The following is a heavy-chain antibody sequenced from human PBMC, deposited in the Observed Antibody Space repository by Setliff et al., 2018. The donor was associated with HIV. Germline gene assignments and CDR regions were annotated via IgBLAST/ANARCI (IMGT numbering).Heavy chain of an antibody. CDR1: GVSISSGGYY. CDR3: ARRHNDYSLYYFDS. V-gene: IGHV4-31*03. J-gene: IGHJ4*02. Sequence: LSLTCTVSGVSISSGGYYWNWIRQHPGKGLEWIGYISSRGSTYYNPSLKSRITMSVDTSQNQVSLKLSSVTAADTAVYYCARRHNDYSLYYFDSWGQGTLVTVSS. CDR2: ISSRGST. D-gene: IGHD5-12*01.